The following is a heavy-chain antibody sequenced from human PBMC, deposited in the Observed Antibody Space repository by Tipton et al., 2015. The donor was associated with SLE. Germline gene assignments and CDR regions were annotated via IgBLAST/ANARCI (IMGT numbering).Heavy chain of an antibody. V-gene: IGHV3-30*02. Sequence: GSLRLSCAASGFTFSSYWMSWVRQSPGKGLEWVAFIRYDESNKYYADSVKGRFTISRDNANNTLYLQMDSLRTEDTAVYYCAKLGQQVASFDYWGQGTLVTVSS. CDR1: GFTFSSYW. D-gene: IGHD6-13*01. CDR2: IRYDESNK. J-gene: IGHJ4*02. CDR3: AKLGQQVASFDY.